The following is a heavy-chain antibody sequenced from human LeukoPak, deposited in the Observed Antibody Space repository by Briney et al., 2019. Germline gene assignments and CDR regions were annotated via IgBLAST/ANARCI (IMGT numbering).Heavy chain of an antibody. CDR3: AKGDLGFGRFYFDY. CDR2: ISGSGGTT. Sequence: GGSLRLSCAASGFTFTSYAMNWVRQAPGKGLEWVSSISGSGGTTYNADSGKGRFTISRDNSKNTLYLQMNNLRAEDTAVYYCAKGDLGFGRFYFDYWGHGNLVTVSP. D-gene: IGHD3-16*01. CDR1: GFTFTSYA. V-gene: IGHV3-23*01. J-gene: IGHJ4*01.